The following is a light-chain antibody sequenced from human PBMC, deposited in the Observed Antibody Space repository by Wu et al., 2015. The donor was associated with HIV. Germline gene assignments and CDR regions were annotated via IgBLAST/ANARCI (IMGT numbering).Light chain of an antibody. CDR2: AAS. J-gene: IGKJ1*01. V-gene: IGKV1-39*01. CDR1: QSISSD. CDR3: QQTYSTPKT. Sequence: DIQMTQSPSSLSASVGDRVTITCRASQSISSDLKWYQQKPGAAPKLLIYAASSLQSGVPSRFSGSGSGTDFTLTISTLQPKDFATYYCQQTYSTPKTFGQGPRWKSN.